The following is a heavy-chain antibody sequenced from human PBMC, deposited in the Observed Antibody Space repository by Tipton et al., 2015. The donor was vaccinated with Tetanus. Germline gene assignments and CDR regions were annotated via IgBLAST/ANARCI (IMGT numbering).Heavy chain of an antibody. Sequence: TLSLTCTVSGGSISSYYWTWIRQPPGRGLEWIGYVHYSGSTNYSPFLRSRVTLSVDTSKNQFSLKLSSVTAADTAVYYCSSSPGNHYLAFFDYWGRGTLVTVSS. CDR3: SSSPGNHYLAFFDY. CDR1: GGSISSYY. CDR2: VHYSGST. V-gene: IGHV4-59*07. D-gene: IGHD2/OR15-2a*01. J-gene: IGHJ4*02.